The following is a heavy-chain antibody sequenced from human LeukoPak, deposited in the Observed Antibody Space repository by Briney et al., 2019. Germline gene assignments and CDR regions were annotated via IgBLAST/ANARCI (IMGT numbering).Heavy chain of an antibody. CDR3: ASRKLGNDY. Sequence: SETMSLTCTVSGGSVTDYYWSWIRQSPGKGLEWIGYIYYTGTSYNPSLKSRVTISADTSKNQFSLKLISVTAADTAVYYCASRKLGNDYWGQGTLVTVSS. D-gene: IGHD7-27*01. J-gene: IGHJ4*02. V-gene: IGHV4-59*02. CDR1: GGSVTDYY. CDR2: IYYTGT.